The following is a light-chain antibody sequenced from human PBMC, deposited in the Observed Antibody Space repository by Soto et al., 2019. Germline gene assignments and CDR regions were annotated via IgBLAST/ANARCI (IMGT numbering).Light chain of an antibody. CDR2: DAS. CDR3: QQRGNWPLT. Sequence: EIVLTQSPATLSLSPGVRATLSCRASQSVSSYFAWYQQKPGQAPRLLVYDASNGATGLPARLSGSGSGTGVTLTISSLAPEDFAVYYCQQRGNWPLTFGQGTKVEVK. J-gene: IGKJ1*01. V-gene: IGKV3-11*01. CDR1: QSVSSY.